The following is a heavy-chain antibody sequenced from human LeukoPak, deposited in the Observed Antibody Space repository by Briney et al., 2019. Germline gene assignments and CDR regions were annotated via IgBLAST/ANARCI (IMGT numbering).Heavy chain of an antibody. J-gene: IGHJ4*02. CDR3: AREGSGYDWDY. CDR2: ISWNSGSI. D-gene: IGHD5-12*01. CDR1: GFTFTNYA. V-gene: IGHV3-23*01. Sequence: GGSLRLSCAASGFTFTNYAMTWVRQAPGKGLEWVSGISWNSGSIGYADSVKGRFTISRDNSKNTLYLQMNSLRAEDTAVYYCAREGSGYDWDYWGQGTLVTVSS.